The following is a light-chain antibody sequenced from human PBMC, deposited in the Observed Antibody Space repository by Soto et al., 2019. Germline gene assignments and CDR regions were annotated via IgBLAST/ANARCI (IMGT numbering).Light chain of an antibody. CDR3: QHYGSSTWT. CDR2: GAS. J-gene: IGKJ1*01. V-gene: IGKV3-20*01. CDR1: QSVSSGY. Sequence: EIVLTQSPGTLSLSPGERATLSCRASQSVSSGYLVWYQHKPGQAPRLLIYGASSRATGIPDRFSGSGSGTDFTLTISRLEPEDFAVYFCQHYGSSTWTFGRGTRVEIK.